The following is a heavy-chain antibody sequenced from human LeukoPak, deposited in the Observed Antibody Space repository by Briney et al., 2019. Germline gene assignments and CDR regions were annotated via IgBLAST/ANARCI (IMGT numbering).Heavy chain of an antibody. Sequence: ASVKVSCMASGYTFTNYGVNWVRQAPGEGLEWMGWINTNSGDPTYAQGFTGRFVFSLDTSVSTAYLQISSLRAEDTAVYYCARFRPHGYYDTFDIWGQGTMVTVS. J-gene: IGHJ3*02. CDR1: GYTFTNYG. CDR2: INTNSGDP. V-gene: IGHV7-4-1*02. D-gene: IGHD5-18*01. CDR3: ARFRPHGYYDTFDI.